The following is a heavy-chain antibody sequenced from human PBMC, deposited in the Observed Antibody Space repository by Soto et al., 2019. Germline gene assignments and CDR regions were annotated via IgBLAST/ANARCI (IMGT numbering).Heavy chain of an antibody. Sequence: SETLSLTCTVSGGSVNINNYYWGWIRQPPGKGLEWIGSVYYTGITYHNPSLKSRVTMSVDMSKNQFSLNLNSVTAADTAVYYCARQFTATIEHDYWGPGTLVTVSS. V-gene: IGHV4-39*01. CDR2: VYYTGIT. D-gene: IGHD4-17*01. J-gene: IGHJ4*02. CDR3: ARQFTATIEHDY. CDR1: GGSVNINNYY.